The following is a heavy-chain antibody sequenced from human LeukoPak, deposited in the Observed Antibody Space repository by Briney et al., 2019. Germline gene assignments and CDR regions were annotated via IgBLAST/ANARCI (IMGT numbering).Heavy chain of an antibody. CDR2: ISYDGSNK. Sequence: GRSLRLSCAASGFTFSSYAMHWVRQAPGKGLEWVAVISYDGSNKYYADSVKGRFTISRDNSKNTLYLQMNSLRAEDTAVYYCAKVIAGYWYFDLWGRGTLVTVSS. V-gene: IGHV3-30-3*01. CDR1: GFTFSSYA. D-gene: IGHD6-13*01. CDR3: AKVIAGYWYFDL. J-gene: IGHJ2*01.